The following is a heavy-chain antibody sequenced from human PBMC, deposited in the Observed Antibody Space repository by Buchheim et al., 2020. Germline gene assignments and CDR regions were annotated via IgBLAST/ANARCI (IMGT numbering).Heavy chain of an antibody. CDR1: GFTFSSYG. Sequence: QVQLVESGGGVVQPGRSLRLSCAASGFTFSSYGMHWVRQAPGKGLEWVAFIRYDGSNKYYADSVKGRFTISRDDSKNTLYLQMNSLRAEDTAVYYCAKAIAAAATGWFDPWGQGTL. CDR3: AKAIAAAATGWFDP. D-gene: IGHD6-13*01. J-gene: IGHJ5*02. CDR2: IRYDGSNK. V-gene: IGHV3-30*02.